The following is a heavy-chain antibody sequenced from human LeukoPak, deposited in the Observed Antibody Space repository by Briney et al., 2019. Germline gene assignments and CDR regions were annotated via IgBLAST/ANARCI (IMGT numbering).Heavy chain of an antibody. CDR3: ALGDYFDY. Sequence: SETLSLTCAVYGGSFSGYYWSWIRQPPGKGLEWIGEINHSGSTNYNPSLESRVSISVDTSKNQFSLKLSSVTAADTAVYYCALGDYFDYWGQGTLVTVSS. D-gene: IGHD3-10*01. V-gene: IGHV4-34*01. CDR2: INHSGST. J-gene: IGHJ4*02. CDR1: GGSFSGYY.